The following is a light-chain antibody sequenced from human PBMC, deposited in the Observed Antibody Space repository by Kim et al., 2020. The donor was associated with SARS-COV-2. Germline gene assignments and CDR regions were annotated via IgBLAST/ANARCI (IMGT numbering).Light chain of an antibody. V-gene: IGKV3D-15*01. CDR2: GAS. J-gene: IGKJ1*01. CDR1: QGISTN. Sequence: EIVVTQSPVTLSVSPGERATLSCRASQGISTNLAWYQQKPGQAPRLLISGASTRATGIPARFSGGGSGTEFTLTISSLQSEDLALYYCQQYHNWPPTFGQGTKVEI. CDR3: QQYHNWPPT.